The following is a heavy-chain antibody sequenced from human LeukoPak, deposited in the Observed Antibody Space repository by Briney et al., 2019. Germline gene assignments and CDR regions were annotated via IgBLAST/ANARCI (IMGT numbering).Heavy chain of an antibody. CDR2: IYYTGST. CDR1: GGSISSSSYY. J-gene: IGHJ4*02. V-gene: IGHV4-39*07. CDR3: ARDRGYSYGYY. D-gene: IGHD5-18*01. Sequence: SETLSLTCTVSGGSISSSSYYWGWIRQPPGKGLDWIGNIYYTGSTYYNPSLKSRVTISVDKSKNQFSLKLSSVTAADTAVYCCARDRGYSYGYYWGQGTLVTVSS.